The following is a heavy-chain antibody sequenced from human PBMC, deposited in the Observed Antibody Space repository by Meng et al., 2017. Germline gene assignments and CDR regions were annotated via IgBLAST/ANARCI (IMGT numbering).Heavy chain of an antibody. CDR3: TRDLDDRSGYFFDY. V-gene: IGHV3-49*03. Sequence: GESLKISCTASGFTFGDYAMSWFRQAPGKGLEWVGFIRSKAYGGTTEYAASVKGRFTISRDDSKSIAYLQMNSLKTEDTAVYYCTRDLDDRSGYFFDYWGQGTLVTVSS. J-gene: IGHJ4*02. CDR2: IRSKAYGGTT. CDR1: GFTFGDYA. D-gene: IGHD3-22*01.